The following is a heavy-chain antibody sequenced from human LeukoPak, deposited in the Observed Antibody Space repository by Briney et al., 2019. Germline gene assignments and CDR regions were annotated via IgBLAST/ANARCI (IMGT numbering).Heavy chain of an antibody. D-gene: IGHD6-13*01. J-gene: IGHJ4*02. Sequence: GGSLRLSCAASGFTFGSYWMSWVRQAPGKGLEWVANIKQDGSEKYYVDSVKGRFTISRDNAKNSLYLQMNSLRAEDTAVYYCARIYPYSSSWYAYYFDYWGQGTLVTVSS. V-gene: IGHV3-7*01. CDR1: GFTFGSYW. CDR3: ARIYPYSSSWYAYYFDY. CDR2: IKQDGSEK.